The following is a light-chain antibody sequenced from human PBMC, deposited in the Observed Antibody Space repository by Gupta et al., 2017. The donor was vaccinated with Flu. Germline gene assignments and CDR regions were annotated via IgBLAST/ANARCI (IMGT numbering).Light chain of an antibody. CDR2: DDS. J-gene: IGLJ2*01. Sequence: SYVLTQPPSLSVAPGQPARITCGGNNIGSKSVHWYQQKPGQAPVLVVYDDSDRPSGIPARFSGSNSGNTATLTISRVEAGDEADYYCQVWDSSSDHPVFGGGTKLTVL. V-gene: IGLV3-21*02. CDR1: NIGSKS. CDR3: QVWDSSSDHPV.